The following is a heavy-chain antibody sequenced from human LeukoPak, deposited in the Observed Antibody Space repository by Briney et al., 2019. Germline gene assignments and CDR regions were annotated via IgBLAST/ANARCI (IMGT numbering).Heavy chain of an antibody. D-gene: IGHD3-10*01. CDR1: GFTFSSFS. CDR2: ITGSSSTI. Sequence: PGGSLRLSCAASGFTFSSFSMNWVRQAPGKGLEWVSFITGSSSTIYYADSVKGRFTISRDNAKNSLNLQMNSLRAEDTAVYYCARGQYGSGKDIWGQGTMVTVSS. V-gene: IGHV3-48*04. J-gene: IGHJ3*02. CDR3: ARGQYGSGKDI.